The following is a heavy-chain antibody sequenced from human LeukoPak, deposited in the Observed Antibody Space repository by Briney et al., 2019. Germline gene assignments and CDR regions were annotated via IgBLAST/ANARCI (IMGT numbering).Heavy chain of an antibody. D-gene: IGHD3-10*01. CDR1: GYTFTSYG. Sequence: VASVKVSCKASGYTFTSYGISWVRQAPGQGLEWMGWISAYNGNTNYAQKVQGRVSMTTDTSTNTAYMELRSLRSDDTAVYYCATDYRTMVRGVSIAHLGYWGQGTLVTVSS. CDR2: ISAYNGNT. V-gene: IGHV1-18*01. CDR3: ATDYRTMVRGVSIAHLGY. J-gene: IGHJ4*02.